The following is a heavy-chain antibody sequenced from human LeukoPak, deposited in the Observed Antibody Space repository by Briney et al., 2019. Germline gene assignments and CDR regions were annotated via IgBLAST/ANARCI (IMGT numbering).Heavy chain of an antibody. CDR3: ARDADYYDSSGPRFDY. Sequence: SETLSLTCTVSGGSISSYYWSWIRQPAGKGPEWIGRIYTSGSTNYNPSLKSRVTMSVDTSKNQFSLKLSSVTAADTAVYYCARDADYYDSSGPRFDYWGQGTLVTVSS. CDR1: GGSISSYY. J-gene: IGHJ4*02. D-gene: IGHD3-22*01. V-gene: IGHV4-4*07. CDR2: IYTSGST.